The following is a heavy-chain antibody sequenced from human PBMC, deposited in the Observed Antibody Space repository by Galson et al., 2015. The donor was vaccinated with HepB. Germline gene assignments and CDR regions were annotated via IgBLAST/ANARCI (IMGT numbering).Heavy chain of an antibody. J-gene: IGHJ6*03. Sequence: SVKVSCKASGYTFTSYAMNWVRQAPGQGLEWMGWINTNTGNPTYAQGFTGRFVFSLDTSVSTAYLQISSLKAEDTAVYYCAREFPYYYDSSGYTDYYYYYYMDVWVKGTTVTVSS. CDR1: GYTFTSYA. V-gene: IGHV7-4-1*02. CDR2: INTNTGNP. D-gene: IGHD3-22*01. CDR3: AREFPYYYDSSGYTDYYYYYYMDV.